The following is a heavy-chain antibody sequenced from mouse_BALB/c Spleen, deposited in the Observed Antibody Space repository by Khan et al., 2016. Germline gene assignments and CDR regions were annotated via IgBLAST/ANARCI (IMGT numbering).Heavy chain of an antibody. V-gene: IGHV9-3-1*01. CDR1: GYTLTNYG. CDR2: INTYTGEP. CDR3: ARGAYDGTWFVY. Sequence: QIQLVQSGPELKKPGETVKISCKASGYTLTNYGMNWVKQAPGKGLRWMGWINTYTGEPTYGDDFKGRFAFPLETSASTAYLEINNLKNEDTGTYFCARGAYDGTWFVYWGQGTLVTVSA. J-gene: IGHJ3*01. D-gene: IGHD2-14*01.